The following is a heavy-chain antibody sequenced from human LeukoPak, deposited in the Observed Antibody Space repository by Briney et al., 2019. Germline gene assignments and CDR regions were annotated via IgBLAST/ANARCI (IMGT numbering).Heavy chain of an antibody. Sequence: SVKVSCKASGYTFTSYGIRWVRQAPGQGLEWMGWISAYNGNTNYAQKLQGRVTMTTDTSTSTDYMQLRSLRSDDTAVYYCAVAGLRSHDAFDIWGQGTMVTVSS. CDR3: AVAGLRSHDAFDI. CDR1: GYTFTSYG. CDR2: ISAYNGNT. D-gene: IGHD6-19*01. V-gene: IGHV1-18*01. J-gene: IGHJ3*02.